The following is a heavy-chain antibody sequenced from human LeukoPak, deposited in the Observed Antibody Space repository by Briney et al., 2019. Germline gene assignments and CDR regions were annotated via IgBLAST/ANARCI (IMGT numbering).Heavy chain of an antibody. CDR3: AREGDGQWLTYYYYYYMDV. D-gene: IGHD6-19*01. Sequence: GGSLRLSYAASGFTFSSYWMSWVRQAPGKGLEWVANIKQDGSEKYYVDSVKGRFTISRDNAKNSLYLQMNSLRAEDTAVYYCAREGDGQWLTYYYYYYMDVWGKGTTVTISS. CDR1: GFTFSSYW. CDR2: IKQDGSEK. V-gene: IGHV3-7*01. J-gene: IGHJ6*03.